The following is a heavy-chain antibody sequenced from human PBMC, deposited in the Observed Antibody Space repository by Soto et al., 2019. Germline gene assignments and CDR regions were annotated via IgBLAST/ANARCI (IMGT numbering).Heavy chain of an antibody. CDR3: ARDTADDSGYDYALGAFDY. CDR2: VSAYNGNT. V-gene: IGHV1-18*01. D-gene: IGHD5-12*01. J-gene: IGHJ4*02. Sequence: ASVKVSCKASGGTFSSYTISWVRQAPGQGLEWMGWVSAYNGNTNYAQKLQGRVTMTTDTSTSTAYMELRSLRSDDTAVYYCARDTADDSGYDYALGAFDYWGQGTLVTVSS. CDR1: GGTFSSYT.